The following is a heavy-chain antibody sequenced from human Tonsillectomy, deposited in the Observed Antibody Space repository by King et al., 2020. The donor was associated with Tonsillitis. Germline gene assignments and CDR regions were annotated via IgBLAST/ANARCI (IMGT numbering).Heavy chain of an antibody. CDR3: ARGARGESPPDY. D-gene: IGHD3-16*01. J-gene: IGHJ4*02. CDR1: GGTFSSYA. V-gene: IGHV1-69*09. CDR2: IIPILGIA. Sequence: VQLVESGAEVKKPGSSVKVSCKASGGTFSSYAISWVRQDPGQGLEWMGRIIPILGIANYAQKFQGRVTITADKSTSTAYMELSSLRSEDTAVYYCARGARGESPPDYWGQGTLVTVSS.